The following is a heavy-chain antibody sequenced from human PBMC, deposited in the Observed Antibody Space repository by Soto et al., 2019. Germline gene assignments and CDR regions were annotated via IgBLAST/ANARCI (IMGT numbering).Heavy chain of an antibody. CDR2: VSYDGGTK. CDR1: GFTFSSFA. V-gene: IGHV3-30*04. J-gene: IGHJ5*02. D-gene: IGHD3-9*01. CDR3: ARDSMTGLNWFDP. Sequence: PGGSLRLSCAASGFTFSSFAMHWVRQAPGKGLEWVAIVSYDGGTKYYADSVKGRFTISRDNAKNSLYLQMNSLRAEDTAVYYCARDSMTGLNWFDPWGQGTLVTAPQ.